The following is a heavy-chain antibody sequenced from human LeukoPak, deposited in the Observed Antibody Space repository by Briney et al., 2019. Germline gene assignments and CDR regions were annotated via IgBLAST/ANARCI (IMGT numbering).Heavy chain of an antibody. CDR2: IYYSGST. CDR1: GGSISSYY. Sequence: SETLSLTCTVSGGSISSYYWSWIRQPPGKGLEWIGYIYYSGSTNYNPSLKSRVTISVDTSKNQFSLKLSSVTAADTAVYYCARLAFGELLVYWGQGTLVTVSS. J-gene: IGHJ4*02. D-gene: IGHD3-10*01. CDR3: ARLAFGELLVY. V-gene: IGHV4-59*01.